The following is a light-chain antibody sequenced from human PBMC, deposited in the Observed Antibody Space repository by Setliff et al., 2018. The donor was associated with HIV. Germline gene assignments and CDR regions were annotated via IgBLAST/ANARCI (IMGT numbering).Light chain of an antibody. Sequence: QSALIQPASVSGSPGQSVTVSSTGTSSDVGSYDFVSWYQQLPGKAPKLLIYDVSDRPSGVSHRFSGSKSGNTASLTISGLQSEDEADYYCASYRPNDLGVFGTGTKVTVL. J-gene: IGLJ1*01. CDR2: DVS. CDR3: ASYRPNDLGV. V-gene: IGLV2-14*03. CDR1: SSDVGSYDF.